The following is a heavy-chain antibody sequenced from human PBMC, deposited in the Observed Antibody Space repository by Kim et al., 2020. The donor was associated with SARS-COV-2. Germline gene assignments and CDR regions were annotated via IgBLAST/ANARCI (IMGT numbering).Heavy chain of an antibody. CDR3: ARHGRGSRIAYSRVSAFVR. CDR2: IYYTRST. D-gene: IGHD2-21*01. J-gene: IGHJ3*02. V-gene: IGHV4-59*08. Sequence: SETLSLMCRVSDGAISNYYWSWIRQPPGKGLEWIGFIYYTRSTNYNPSPKSRVTISIDTSRNQFSLRLNSMTAADTAVYYCARHGRGSRIAYSRVSAFVRWVQGTIVAVSS. CDR1: DGAISNYY.